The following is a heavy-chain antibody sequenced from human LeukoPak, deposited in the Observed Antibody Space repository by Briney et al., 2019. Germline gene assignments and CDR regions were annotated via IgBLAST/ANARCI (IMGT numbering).Heavy chain of an antibody. Sequence: ASVKVSCKASGYTFHSYDINWVRLDTAAGLEWMGWMNTNSGNTGYAQKFQGRVTMTRNTSISTAYMELSSLRSEDTAVYYCARPRMVRGFPFDPWGQGTLVTVSS. J-gene: IGHJ5*02. V-gene: IGHV1-8*01. CDR2: MNTNSGNT. D-gene: IGHD3-10*01. CDR3: ARPRMVRGFPFDP. CDR1: GYTFHSYD.